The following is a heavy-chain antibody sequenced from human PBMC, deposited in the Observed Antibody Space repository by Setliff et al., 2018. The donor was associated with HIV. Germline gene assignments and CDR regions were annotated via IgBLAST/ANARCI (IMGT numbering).Heavy chain of an antibody. CDR3: ASGRGDGYNYFAFDI. CDR1: GYPLTYRY. J-gene: IGHJ3*02. D-gene: IGHD5-12*01. CDR2: ITPYNANT. Sequence: SVKVSCKASGYPLTYRYLHWVRQAPGQALEWMGWITPYNANTNYAQKFQDRVTMTSDRSMSTAYMDLSSLRSEDTAMYYCASGRGDGYNYFAFDIWAQGTVVTVSS. V-gene: IGHV1-45*02.